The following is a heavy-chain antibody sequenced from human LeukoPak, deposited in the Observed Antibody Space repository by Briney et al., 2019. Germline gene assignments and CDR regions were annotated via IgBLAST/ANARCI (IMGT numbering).Heavy chain of an antibody. CDR1: GFTFSSYA. D-gene: IGHD2/OR15-2a*01. CDR3: VYFPGAEYFQH. Sequence: QPGGSLRLSCAASGFTFSSYAMSWVRQAPGKGLEWVSAISGSGGSTYYADSVKGRFTISRDNSKNTLYLQMNSLRAEDTAVYYCVYFPGAEYFQHWGQGTLVTVSS. V-gene: IGHV3-23*01. CDR2: ISGSGGST. J-gene: IGHJ1*01.